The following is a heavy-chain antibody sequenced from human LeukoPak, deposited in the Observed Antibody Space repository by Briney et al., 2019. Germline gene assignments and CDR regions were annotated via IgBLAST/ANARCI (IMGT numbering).Heavy chain of an antibody. CDR1: GFTFSDNW. J-gene: IGHJ6*04. V-gene: IGHV3-74*01. CDR3: TRDYYYRMDV. Sequence: GGSLRLSCAASGFTFSDNWMHWVRQAPGKGLVWVSRIEGDGTGTVYADSVKGRITISRDNAKNTVYLQMNSLRAEDPAVYYCTRDYYYRMDVWGKGTTVTVSS. CDR2: IEGDGTGT.